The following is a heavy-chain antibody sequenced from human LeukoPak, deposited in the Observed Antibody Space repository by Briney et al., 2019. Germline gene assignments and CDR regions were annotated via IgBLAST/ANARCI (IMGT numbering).Heavy chain of an antibody. Sequence: GASVKVSCKASGGTFSSYTISWVRQAPRQGLEWMGRIIPILGIANYAQKFHVRVTITADKSTSTAYMELSSLRSEDTAVYYCAREGSGSSWYGELDYWGQGTLVTVSS. CDR1: GGTFSSYT. D-gene: IGHD6-13*01. V-gene: IGHV1-69*04. CDR2: IIPILGIA. CDR3: AREGSGSSWYGELDY. J-gene: IGHJ4*02.